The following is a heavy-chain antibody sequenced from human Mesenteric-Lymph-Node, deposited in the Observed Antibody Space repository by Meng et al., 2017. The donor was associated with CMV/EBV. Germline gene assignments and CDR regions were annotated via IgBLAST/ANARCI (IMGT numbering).Heavy chain of an antibody. Sequence: SETLSLTCSVSGAFFSSYYWTWIRQPPGKGLEWIGYISYIGSTSYNPSLKSRVTISGDTSKNQFFLKLSSVTAADTAVYYCARGTRYSSSPDYWGQGTLVTVSS. V-gene: IGHV4-59*12. CDR3: ARGTRYSSSPDY. CDR1: GAFFSSYY. J-gene: IGHJ4*02. CDR2: ISYIGST. D-gene: IGHD6-6*01.